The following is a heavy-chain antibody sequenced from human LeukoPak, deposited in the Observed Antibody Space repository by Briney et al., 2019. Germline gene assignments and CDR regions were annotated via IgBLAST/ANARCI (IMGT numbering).Heavy chain of an antibody. V-gene: IGHV4-59*01. Sequence: SETLSLTCTVSGGSISSYYWSWIRQPPGKGLEWIGYIYYSGSTNYNPSLKGRVAISVDTSKNQFSLKLSSVTAADTAVYYCARGILTGYSDYWGQGTLVTVSS. CDR3: ARGILTGYSDY. J-gene: IGHJ4*02. CDR1: GGSISSYY. D-gene: IGHD3-9*01. CDR2: IYYSGST.